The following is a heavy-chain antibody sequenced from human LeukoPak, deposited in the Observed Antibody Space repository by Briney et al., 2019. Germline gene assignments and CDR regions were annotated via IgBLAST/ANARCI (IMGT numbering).Heavy chain of an antibody. Sequence: GGSLRLSCAASGFTFSSYAMSWVRQAPGKGMEWVSAISGSGGSTYYADSVKGRFTISRDNSKNTLYLQMNSLRAEDTAVYYCAKDRDGDYGRYWGQGTLVTVSS. V-gene: IGHV3-23*01. CDR1: GFTFSSYA. D-gene: IGHD4-17*01. CDR2: ISGSGGST. CDR3: AKDRDGDYGRY. J-gene: IGHJ4*02.